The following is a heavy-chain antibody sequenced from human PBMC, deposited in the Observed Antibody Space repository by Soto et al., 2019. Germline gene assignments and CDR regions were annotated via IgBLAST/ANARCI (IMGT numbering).Heavy chain of an antibody. CDR3: ALGGYWVTTYYYYYGMDV. V-gene: IGHV4-4*02. Sequence: PSETLSLTCAVSGGSIISSNWWSLVRQPPGKGLEWIGEIYHSGSTNYNPSLKSRVTISVDMSKNQFSLKLSSVTAADTAVYYCALGGYWVTTYYYYYGMDVWGQGTTVTVSS. CDR1: GGSIISSNW. D-gene: IGHD3-22*01. CDR2: IYHSGST. J-gene: IGHJ6*02.